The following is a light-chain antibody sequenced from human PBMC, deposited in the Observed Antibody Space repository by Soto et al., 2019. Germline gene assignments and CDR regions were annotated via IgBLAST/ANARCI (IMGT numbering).Light chain of an antibody. Sequence: QSALTQPASVSGSRGQSITISCTGTSSDVGSHNLLSWYQQRPGKAPKLMIYEGSLRPSGVSNRFSGSKSGNTASLTISGLQTEDEADYYCCSYAGITTLLLFGGGTKVTVL. CDR3: CSYAGITTLLL. CDR2: EGS. V-gene: IGLV2-23*03. CDR1: SSDVGSHNL. J-gene: IGLJ2*01.